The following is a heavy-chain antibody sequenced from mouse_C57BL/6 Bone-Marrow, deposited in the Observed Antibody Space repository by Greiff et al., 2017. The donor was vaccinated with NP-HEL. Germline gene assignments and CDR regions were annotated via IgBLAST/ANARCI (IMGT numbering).Heavy chain of an antibody. V-gene: IGHV1-59*01. CDR3: ARRNSGSWFAY. Sequence: QVQLQQPGAELVRPGPSVKLSCKASGYTFTSYWMHWVKQRPGQGLEWIGVIDPSDSYTNYNQKFKGKATLTVDTSSSTAYMQLSSLTSEDSAVYYCARRNSGSWFAYWGQGTLVTVSA. CDR1: GYTFTSYW. D-gene: IGHD2-2*01. J-gene: IGHJ3*01. CDR2: IDPSDSYT.